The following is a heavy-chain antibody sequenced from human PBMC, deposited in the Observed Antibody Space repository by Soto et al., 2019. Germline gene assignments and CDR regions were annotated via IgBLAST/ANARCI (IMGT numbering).Heavy chain of an antibody. CDR1: GGTFSSYA. J-gene: IGHJ4*02. Sequence: SGKGSCNASGGTFSSYAISWVRQAPGEGLEWMGAIIPIFGTANYAQKFQGRVTTTADESTSTAYMELSSLRSEDTAVYYCARGGDIVVVVAATPLDYWSQGTLVTVYS. CDR3: ARGGDIVVVVAATPLDY. D-gene: IGHD2-15*01. V-gene: IGHV1-69*13. CDR2: IIPIFGTA.